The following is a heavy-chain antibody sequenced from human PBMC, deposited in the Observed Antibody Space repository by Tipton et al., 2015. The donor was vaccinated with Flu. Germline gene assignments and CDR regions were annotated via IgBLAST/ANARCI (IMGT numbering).Heavy chain of an antibody. CDR1: GESFSGYY. Sequence: TLSLTCTVYGESFSGYYWSWIRQTPGKGLEWIGEINHSGSTNYNTSLKRRVTMSVDTSRNEFSLKLTSVTAADTAVYYCARSSSYRKPGDYWGQGTLVTVSS. J-gene: IGHJ4*02. CDR3: ARSSSYRKPGDY. V-gene: IGHV4-34*01. D-gene: IGHD1-14*01. CDR2: INHSGST.